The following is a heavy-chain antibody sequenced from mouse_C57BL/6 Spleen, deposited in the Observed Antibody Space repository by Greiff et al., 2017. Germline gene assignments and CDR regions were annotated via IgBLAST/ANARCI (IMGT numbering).Heavy chain of an antibody. CDR2: IDPSDSYT. CDR1: GYTFTSYW. J-gene: IGHJ2*01. D-gene: IGHD3-1*01. CDR3: ARLTQEAFFFDY. V-gene: IGHV1-50*01. Sequence: QVQLQQSGAELVKPGASVKLSCKASGYTFTSYWMQWVKQRPGQGLEWIGEIDPSDSYTNYNQKFKGKATLTVDTSSSTAYMQLSSLTSEDSAVYYCARLTQEAFFFDYWGQGTTLTVSS.